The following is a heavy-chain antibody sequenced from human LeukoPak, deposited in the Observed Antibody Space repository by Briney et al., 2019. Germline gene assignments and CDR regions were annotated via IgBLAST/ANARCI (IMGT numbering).Heavy chain of an antibody. CDR2: INQGGSVQ. V-gene: IGHV3-7*01. J-gene: IGHJ4*02. CDR3: ARVGYSGWDLEY. CDR1: GFTFRAYW. Sequence: GGSLRLSCAASGFTFRAYWMSWVRQAPGKGLEWVANINQGGSVQYYVDSVKGRFTISRDDAKNSLYVQMNSLREDDTAVYYCARVGYSGWDLEYWGQGTLVTVSS. D-gene: IGHD5-12*01.